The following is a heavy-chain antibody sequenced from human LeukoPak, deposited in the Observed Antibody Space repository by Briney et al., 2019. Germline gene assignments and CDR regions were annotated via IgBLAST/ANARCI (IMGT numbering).Heavy chain of an antibody. V-gene: IGHV4-59*08. Sequence: PSETLSLTCAGYGGSFSGYYWSWIRQPPGKGLEWIGYIYYSGSTNYNPSLESRVTISVDTSKNQFSLKLSSVTAADTAVYYCARANGGGSRNTPFDYWGQGTLVTVSS. J-gene: IGHJ4*02. CDR1: GGSFSGYY. D-gene: IGHD2-15*01. CDR2: IYYSGST. CDR3: ARANGGGSRNTPFDY.